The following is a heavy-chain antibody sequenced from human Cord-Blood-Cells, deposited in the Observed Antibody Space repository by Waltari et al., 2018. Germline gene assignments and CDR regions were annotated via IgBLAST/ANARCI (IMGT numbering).Heavy chain of an antibody. D-gene: IGHD6-6*01. CDR3: ASLAAPDAFDI. CDR1: GFTFSSYW. J-gene: IGHJ3*02. Sequence: EVQLVESGGGLVQPGGSLRLSCAASGFTFSSYWMSWVRQAPGKGLGWVANIKQDGSEKYYVDSVKGRFTISRDNAKNSLYLQMNSLRAEDTAVYYCASLAAPDAFDIWGQGTMVTVSS. V-gene: IGHV3-7*01. CDR2: IKQDGSEK.